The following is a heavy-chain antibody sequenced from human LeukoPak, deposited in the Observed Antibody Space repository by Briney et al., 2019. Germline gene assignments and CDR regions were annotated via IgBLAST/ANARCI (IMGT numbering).Heavy chain of an antibody. Sequence: GGSLRLSCAASGLTFSNYAMHWVRQAPGKGLEWVAVISYDGSNKYNADSVKGRFTISRDNSKNTLYLQMNSLRAEDTAVYYCAKGRWLQFGWYFDLWGRGTLVTVSS. J-gene: IGHJ2*01. V-gene: IGHV3-30*18. CDR3: AKGRWLQFGWYFDL. D-gene: IGHD5-24*01. CDR2: ISYDGSNK. CDR1: GLTFSNYA.